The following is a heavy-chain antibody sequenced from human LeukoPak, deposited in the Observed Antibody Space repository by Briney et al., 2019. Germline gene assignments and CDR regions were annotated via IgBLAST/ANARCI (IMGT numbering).Heavy chain of an antibody. J-gene: IGHJ6*02. D-gene: IGHD6-6*01. V-gene: IGHV3-23*01. Sequence: PGGSLRLSCAASEFDFSSHAMTWVRQAPGKGLEWVSAISISGSKAYYADSVKGRFTISRDNSKNTLYLQMNSLRAEDTAVYYCERDLRKRIAAPQDYYYGMDVWGQGTTVTVSS. CDR1: EFDFSSHA. CDR3: ERDLRKRIAAPQDYYYGMDV. CDR2: ISISGSKA.